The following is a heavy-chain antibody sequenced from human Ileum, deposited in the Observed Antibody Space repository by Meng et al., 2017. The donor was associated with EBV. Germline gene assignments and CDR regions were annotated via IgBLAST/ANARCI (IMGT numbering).Heavy chain of an antibody. Sequence: VHLFSSVSRLKKPGASVKVSCKASGYTFTRNAINWVRQAPGQGLEWMGWISTNTGNPTYAQGFAGRFVFSLDTSVSTAYLQISGLKAEDTAIYYCARDSGYTRSWSGDYWGQGTLVTVSS. D-gene: IGHD6-13*01. CDR2: ISTNTGNP. J-gene: IGHJ4*02. CDR3: ARDSGYTRSWSGDY. CDR1: GYTFTRNA. V-gene: IGHV7-4-1*02.